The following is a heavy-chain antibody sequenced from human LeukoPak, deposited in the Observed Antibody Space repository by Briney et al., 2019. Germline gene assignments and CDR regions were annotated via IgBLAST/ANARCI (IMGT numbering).Heavy chain of an antibody. J-gene: IGHJ4*02. CDR1: GFTFSGYW. Sequence: GGSLRLSCTASGFTFSGYWMSWVRQAPGKGLEWVSGISGSGTNTYYADSVKGRFTISRDNSKNTLYLQMNSLRAEDTAAYYCAKGTYDSRGHFDYWGQGTLVSVSS. V-gene: IGHV3-23*01. CDR3: AKGTYDSRGHFDY. D-gene: IGHD3-22*01. CDR2: ISGSGTNT.